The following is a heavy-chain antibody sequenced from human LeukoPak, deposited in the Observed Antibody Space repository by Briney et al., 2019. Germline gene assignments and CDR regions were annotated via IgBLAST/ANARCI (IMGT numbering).Heavy chain of an antibody. Sequence: GGSLRLSCAASGFTVSSNYMSWVRQAPGKGLEWVSVIYSGGSTYYADSVKGRFTISRDNAKNSLYLQMNSLRAEDTAVYYCARDRLRTYYYDSSGYYANGVDAFDIWGQGTMVTVSS. J-gene: IGHJ3*02. D-gene: IGHD3-22*01. CDR3: ARDRLRTYYYDSSGYYANGVDAFDI. V-gene: IGHV3-53*01. CDR1: GFTVSSNY. CDR2: IYSGGST.